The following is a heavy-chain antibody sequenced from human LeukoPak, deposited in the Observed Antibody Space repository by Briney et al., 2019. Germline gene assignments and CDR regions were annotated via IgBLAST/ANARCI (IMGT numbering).Heavy chain of an antibody. CDR3: ARDPRSSGWYYFDY. Sequence: GGSLRLSCAASGFTFSSYGMHWVRQAPGKGLEWVAVIWYDGSNKYYADSVKGRFTISRDNSKNTLYLQMNSLRAEDTAVYYCARDPRSSGWYYFDYWGQGTLVTVSS. CDR1: GFTFSSYG. J-gene: IGHJ4*02. CDR2: IWYDGSNK. D-gene: IGHD6-19*01. V-gene: IGHV3-33*01.